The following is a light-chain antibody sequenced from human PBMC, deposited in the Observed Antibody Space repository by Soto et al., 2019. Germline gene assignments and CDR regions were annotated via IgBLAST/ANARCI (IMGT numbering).Light chain of an antibody. CDR2: GNS. V-gene: IGLV1-40*01. J-gene: IGLJ1*01. CDR1: SSNIGANYD. CDR3: QSYDSSLSGYV. Sequence: QSVLTQPPSLSGAPGQRVTISCTGSSSNIGANYDIHWYQQFPGTAPKLLIYGNSNRPSGVPDRFSGSKSGTSASLAITGLQAEDEADYYCQSYDSSLSGYVFGTGTKVTAL.